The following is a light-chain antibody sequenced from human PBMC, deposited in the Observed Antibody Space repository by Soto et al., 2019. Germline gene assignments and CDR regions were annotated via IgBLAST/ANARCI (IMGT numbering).Light chain of an antibody. CDR3: QQQGT. J-gene: IGKJ2*01. V-gene: IGKV3-20*01. Sequence: EIVLTQSPGTLSLSPGERATLSCSASRFLSSSYVVWYQQKPGQAPRLLIYAASRRATGIPDRFSGSGSATEYTLTNSRLEPEDSAVYYCQQQGTFGQGTKLEIK. CDR2: AAS. CDR1: RFLSSSY.